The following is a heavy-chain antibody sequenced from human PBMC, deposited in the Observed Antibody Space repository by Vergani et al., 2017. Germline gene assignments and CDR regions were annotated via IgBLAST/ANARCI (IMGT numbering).Heavy chain of an antibody. CDR1: GGSISSGSYY. V-gene: IGHV4-61*02. Sequence: QVQLHESGPGLVKPSETLSLTCTVSGGSISSGSYYWSWIRQPAEKMLELIGRVYTRGNIIYSPSFKSRAALSIDTSGNFFSLNLTSVTAADTAIYFCARITSTSNGYACDVWCQGTMVTVSS. CDR2: VYTRGNI. J-gene: IGHJ6*02. D-gene: IGHD5-12*01. CDR3: ARITSTSNGYACDV.